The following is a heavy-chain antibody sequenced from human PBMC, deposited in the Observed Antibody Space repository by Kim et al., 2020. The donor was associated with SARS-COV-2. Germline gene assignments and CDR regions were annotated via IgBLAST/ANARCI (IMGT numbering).Heavy chain of an antibody. V-gene: IGHV4-59*09. D-gene: IGHD3-3*01. CDR2: T. Sequence: TRYTPSLKSRVTISVDTSKNQFSLKLSSVTAADTAVYYCARGRAWRYDYWGQGTLVTVSS. J-gene: IGHJ4*02. CDR3: ARGRAWRYDY.